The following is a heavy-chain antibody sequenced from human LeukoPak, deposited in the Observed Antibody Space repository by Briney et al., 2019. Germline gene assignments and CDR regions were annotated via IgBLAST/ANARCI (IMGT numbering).Heavy chain of an antibody. J-gene: IGHJ5*02. CDR2: ISPKNGGT. D-gene: IGHD1-1*01. Sequence: ASVKVSCTASGYTFIGYYIHWVRQIPGHGLEWMGWISPKNGGTNFAQRFQGRVTLTRDTSIDTAYMELGSLRSDDTAVYFCARCPLLDPRLSWFDPWGQGTLVSVSS. V-gene: IGHV1-2*02. CDR1: GYTFIGYY. CDR3: ARCPLLDPRLSWFDP.